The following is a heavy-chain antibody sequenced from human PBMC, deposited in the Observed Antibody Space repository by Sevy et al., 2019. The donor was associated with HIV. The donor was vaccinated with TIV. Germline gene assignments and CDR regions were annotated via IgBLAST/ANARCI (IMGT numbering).Heavy chain of an antibody. J-gene: IGHJ6*02. V-gene: IGHV3-21*01. CDR2: ISTTSTYV. Sequence: GGSLRLSCAASVFTFSSYTMNWVRQAPGKGLDWVSSISTTSTYVYYADSVKGRFTISRDNAKNSLYLQVNSLRAEDTAVYYCARDSGEGYYAMDVWGQGTTVTVSS. CDR1: VFTFSSYT. CDR3: ARDSGEGYYAMDV. D-gene: IGHD3-10*01.